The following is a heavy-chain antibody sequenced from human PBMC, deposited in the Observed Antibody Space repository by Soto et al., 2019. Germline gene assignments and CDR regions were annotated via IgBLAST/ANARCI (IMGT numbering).Heavy chain of an antibody. D-gene: IGHD3-3*01. CDR2: IYYTGST. J-gene: IGHJ4*02. CDR1: VGSVSGGSYH. Sequence: SETLSLTCSFSVGSVSGGSYHCSWIRQPPWKGLEWIGYIYYTGSTNYNPSLKSRVSISIDASKNQFSLKLTSVTAADTAVYYCARLGGRFYDFWSGSHIDFWGQGTLVIVSS. V-gene: IGHV4-61*01. CDR3: ARLGGRFYDFWSGSHIDF.